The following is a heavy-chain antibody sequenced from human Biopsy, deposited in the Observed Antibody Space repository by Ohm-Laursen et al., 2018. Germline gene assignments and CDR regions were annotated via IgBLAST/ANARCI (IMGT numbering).Heavy chain of an antibody. D-gene: IGHD3-10*02. Sequence: SLRLSCAASGFGMYAMHWVRQPPGKGLKWVASISSTSNHIHYVDSVWGRFTISRDNAENSLYLEMNSLRVEDTAVYYCAKDDYDRVSSGYYFDYWGQGTLVSVSS. V-gene: IGHV3-21*01. CDR2: ISSTSNHI. J-gene: IGHJ4*02. CDR1: GFGMYA. CDR3: AKDDYDRVSSGYYFDY.